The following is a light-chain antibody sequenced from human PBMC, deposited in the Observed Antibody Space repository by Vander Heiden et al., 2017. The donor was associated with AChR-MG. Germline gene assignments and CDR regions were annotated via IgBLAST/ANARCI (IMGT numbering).Light chain of an antibody. CDR1: QRISSW. CDR2: KAF. CDR3: QQYISYSYT. Sequence: DIQMTQSPSTLSASVGDRVTITCRASQRISSWLAWYQQKPGKAPKLLIYKAFSLESGVPSRFSGSGSGTEFTLTISSLQPDDFATYYCQQYISYSYTFGQGTKLEIK. V-gene: IGKV1-5*03. J-gene: IGKJ2*01.